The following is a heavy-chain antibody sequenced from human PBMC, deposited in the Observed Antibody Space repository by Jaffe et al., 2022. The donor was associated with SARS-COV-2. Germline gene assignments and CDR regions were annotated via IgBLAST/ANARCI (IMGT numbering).Heavy chain of an antibody. CDR1: GFTVSGNY. V-gene: IGHV3-66*02. Sequence: EVQLVESGGGLVQPGGSLRLSCAASGFTVSGNYMSWVRQAPGKGLEWVSIIYSGGSTYYADSVKGRFTISRDNSKNTLYLQMNSLRTDDTGLYYCAKEQRYFYGSGSYSHLDYWGQGTLVTVSS. CDR3: AKEQRYFYGSGSYSHLDY. CDR2: IYSGGST. J-gene: IGHJ4*02. D-gene: IGHD3-10*01.